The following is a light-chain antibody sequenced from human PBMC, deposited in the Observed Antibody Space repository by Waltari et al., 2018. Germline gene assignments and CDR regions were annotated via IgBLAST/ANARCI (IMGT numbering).Light chain of an antibody. CDR1: QGISNS. J-gene: IGKJ4*01. V-gene: IGKV1-16*02. Sequence: DIQMTQSPSSLSASVGDRVTIPCRAGQGISNSLACFQQKPGKAPKSLIYGASSLQSGVPSKFSGSGSGTDFTLTISSLQPEDFATYYCQQYHSYPLSFGGGTKVEIK. CDR3: QQYHSYPLS. CDR2: GAS.